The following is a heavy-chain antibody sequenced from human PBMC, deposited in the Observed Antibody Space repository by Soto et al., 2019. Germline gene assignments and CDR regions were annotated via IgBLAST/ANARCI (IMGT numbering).Heavy chain of an antibody. CDR2: ITADGGGT. CDR3: AKDRGGSGCPEFDC. Sequence: EVQLLESGGGLGQPGGSLRLSCTASGFTFSSYIMNWVRQAPGKGLEWISTITADGGGTFYADSVKGRFTISRDNSKHTLYLQMDILRADHTVLYYCAKDRGGSGCPEFDCWGQGTQVTVSS. CDR1: GFTFSSYI. D-gene: IGHD6-19*01. V-gene: IGHV3-23*01. J-gene: IGHJ4*02.